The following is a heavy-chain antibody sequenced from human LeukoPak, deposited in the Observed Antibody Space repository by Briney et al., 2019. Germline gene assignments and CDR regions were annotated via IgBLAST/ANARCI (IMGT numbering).Heavy chain of an antibody. CDR3: ARGGLIPHDYGDPFDY. J-gene: IGHJ4*02. CDR2: INHSGST. Sequence: SETLSLTCAVYGGSFSGYYWSRIRQPPGKGLEWIGEINHSGSTNYNPSLKSRVTISVDTSKNQFSLKLSSVTAADTAVYYCARGGLIPHDYGDPFDYWGQGTLVTVSS. D-gene: IGHD4-17*01. V-gene: IGHV4-34*01. CDR1: GGSFSGYY.